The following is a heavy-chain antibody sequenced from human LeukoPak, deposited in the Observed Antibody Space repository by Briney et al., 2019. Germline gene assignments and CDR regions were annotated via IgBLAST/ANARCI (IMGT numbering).Heavy chain of an antibody. CDR1: QFTVSSNY. V-gene: IGHV3-66*01. D-gene: IGHD3-3*01. CDR3: ARDRVGIIPYAFDI. Sequence: GGSLRLSCSASQFTVSSNYMTWVRQAPGKGLEWVSVIYSDGSAYYAETVKGRFTISRDNSKNTLYLQMNSLRVKDTAVYYCARDRVGIIPYAFDIWGQGTMVTVSS. CDR2: IYSDGSA. J-gene: IGHJ3*02.